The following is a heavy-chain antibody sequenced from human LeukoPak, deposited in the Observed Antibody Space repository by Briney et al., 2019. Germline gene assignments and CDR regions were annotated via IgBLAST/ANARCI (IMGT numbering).Heavy chain of an antibody. V-gene: IGHV3-74*01. J-gene: IGHJ4*02. CDR3: ASAIVTTRNTWDM. Sequence: PGGSLRLSCAASGFTFSSHWMHWVRQAPGKGLVWVSRISSDGSSRNYADSVKGRFTISRDNAKNTLYLQMDSLRAEDTSLYYCASAIVTTRNTWDMWGQGTQVTVSS. CDR1: GFTFSSHW. D-gene: IGHD1-26*01. CDR2: ISSDGSSR.